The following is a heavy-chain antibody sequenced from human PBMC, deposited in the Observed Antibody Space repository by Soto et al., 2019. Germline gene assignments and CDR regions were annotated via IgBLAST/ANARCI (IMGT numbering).Heavy chain of an antibody. V-gene: IGHV3-64*01. CDR2: INSNGGST. Sequence: GVLRLSCAASGFTFSSYAMHWVRQAPGKGLEYVSAINSNGGSTYYANSVKGRFTISRDNSKNTLYLQMGSLRAEDMAVYYCARRDGYNFDYWGQGT. CDR1: GFTFSSYA. D-gene: IGHD5-12*01. CDR3: ARRDGYNFDY. J-gene: IGHJ4*02.